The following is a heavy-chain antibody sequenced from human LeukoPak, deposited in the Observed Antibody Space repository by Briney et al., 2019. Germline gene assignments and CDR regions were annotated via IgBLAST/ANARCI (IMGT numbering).Heavy chain of an antibody. CDR2: IYYSGNT. Sequence: PSETLSLTCTVSGGSISSGSYYWGWIRQPPGKGLEWIGSIYYSGNTYNNPSLKSRVTISVDTPKKFSLKLSSVTAADTAVYYCARHAIDSSGYYLDYFDYWGQGTLVTVSS. CDR1: GGSISSGSYY. CDR3: ARHAIDSSGYYLDYFDY. V-gene: IGHV4-39*01. D-gene: IGHD3-22*01. J-gene: IGHJ4*02.